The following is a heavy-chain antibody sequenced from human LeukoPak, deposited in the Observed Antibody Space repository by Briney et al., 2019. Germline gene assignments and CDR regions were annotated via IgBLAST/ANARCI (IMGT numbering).Heavy chain of an antibody. CDR3: ARGVGQRLVRVYYYYYMDV. V-gene: IGHV1-8*01. CDR1: GYTFTSYD. D-gene: IGHD6-13*01. J-gene: IGHJ6*03. Sequence: ASVKVSCKASGYTFTSYDINWVRQATGQGLEWMGWMNPNSGNTGYAQKFQGRVTMTRNTSISTAYMELSSLRSEDTAVYYCARGVGQRLVRVYYYYYMDVWGKGTTVTISS. CDR2: MNPNSGNT.